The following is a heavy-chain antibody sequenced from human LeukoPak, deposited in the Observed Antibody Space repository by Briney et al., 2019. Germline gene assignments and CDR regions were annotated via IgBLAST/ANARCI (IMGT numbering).Heavy chain of an antibody. D-gene: IGHD3-22*01. CDR2: IYSGGST. V-gene: IGHV3-53*01. J-gene: IGHJ3*02. CDR3: ARDPIFYDSSGYYPENAFDI. Sequence: GGSLRLSCAASGFTVSSNYMSWVRQAPGKGLEWVSVIYSGGSTYYADSVKGRFTISRDNSKNTLYLQMNSLRAEDTAVYYCARDPIFYDSSGYYPENAFDIWGQGTMVTVSS. CDR1: GFTVSSNY.